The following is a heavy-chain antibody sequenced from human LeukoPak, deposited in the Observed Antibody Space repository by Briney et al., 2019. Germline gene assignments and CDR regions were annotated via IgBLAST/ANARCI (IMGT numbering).Heavy chain of an antibody. CDR1: GFTFSSLD. V-gene: IGHV3-23*01. J-gene: IGHJ4*02. D-gene: IGHD6-19*01. Sequence: GGSLRLSCAASGFTFSSLDMSWVRQAPGKGLEWVSGNSASGSNTFYADSAKSRFTNSRDNSKNTLYLQMSSLRAEDTAIYYCAKDSVRSGGWFYFDNWGQGTLVSVSS. CDR2: NSASGSNT. CDR3: AKDSVRSGGWFYFDN.